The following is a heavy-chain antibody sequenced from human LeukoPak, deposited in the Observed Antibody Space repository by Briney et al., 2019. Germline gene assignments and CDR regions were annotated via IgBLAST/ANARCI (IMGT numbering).Heavy chain of an antibody. J-gene: IGHJ4*02. CDR3: ARGYYDSSAYYYDY. CDR2: IYYSGST. V-gene: IGHV4-31*03. Sequence: SETLSLTCTVSGGSISSGGYYWSWIRQHPGKGLEWIGYIYYSGSTYYNPSLKSRVTISVDTSKNQFSLKLSSVTAADTAVYYCARGYYDSSAYYYDYWGQGTLVTVSS. CDR1: GGSISSGGYY. D-gene: IGHD3-22*01.